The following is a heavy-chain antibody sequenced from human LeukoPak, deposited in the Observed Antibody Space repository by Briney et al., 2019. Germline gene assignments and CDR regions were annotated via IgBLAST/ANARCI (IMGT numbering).Heavy chain of an antibody. J-gene: IGHJ6*03. Sequence: SETLSLTCAVSGYSISSGYYWGWIRQPPGKGLEWIGSIYHSGSTYYNPSLKSRVTISVDTSKNQFSLKQSSVTAADTAVYYCASRGYSYGYLYYYYYMDVWGKGTTVTVSS. V-gene: IGHV4-38-2*01. CDR3: ASRGYSYGYLYYYYYMDV. CDR2: IYHSGST. CDR1: GYSISSGYY. D-gene: IGHD5-18*01.